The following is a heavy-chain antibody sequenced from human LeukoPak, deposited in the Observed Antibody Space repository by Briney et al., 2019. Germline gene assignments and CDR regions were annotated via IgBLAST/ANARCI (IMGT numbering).Heavy chain of an antibody. Sequence: PGGSLRLSCAASGFTFSSYAMSWVRQAPGKGLEWVSLISATATYYADSVKGRFTISRDISRNTLYLQMNSLRADDTAVYYCAKGQGSGSYPLDCWGQGTLVTVSS. CDR1: GFTFSSYA. J-gene: IGHJ4*02. CDR2: ISATAT. V-gene: IGHV3-23*01. D-gene: IGHD3-16*02. CDR3: AKGQGSGSYPLDC.